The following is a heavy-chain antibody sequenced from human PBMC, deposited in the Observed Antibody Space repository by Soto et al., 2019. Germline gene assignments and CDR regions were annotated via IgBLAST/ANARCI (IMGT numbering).Heavy chain of an antibody. CDR2: VYHSGTT. CDR3: AATSSRGSLAGDY. D-gene: IGHD6-19*01. J-gene: IGHJ4*02. Sequence: SETLSLTCTVSGVSISGSVNYWGWIRQPPGKGLEWIGSVYHSGTTYYNPSLKGRVTVSADTSKNHFSLRLSSVTAADTAVYYCAATSSRGSLAGDYWGLGIRVTVS. CDR1: GVSISGSVNY. V-gene: IGHV4-39*02.